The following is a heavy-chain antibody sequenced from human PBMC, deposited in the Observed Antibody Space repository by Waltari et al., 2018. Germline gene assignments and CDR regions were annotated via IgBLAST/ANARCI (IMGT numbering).Heavy chain of an antibody. CDR2: IWFDGSNK. V-gene: IGHV3-33*01. CDR3: ARGDAGDYYGMDV. J-gene: IGHJ6*02. Sequence: QVQLVESGGGVVQPGRSLRLSCAASGFTFSTYGMHWVRRAPGKGLEWVAVIWFDGSNKYYADSVKGRFTISRDNSKNTLYLQMNSLRAEDTAVYYCARGDAGDYYGMDVWGQGTTVTVSS. D-gene: IGHD7-27*01. CDR1: GFTFSTYG.